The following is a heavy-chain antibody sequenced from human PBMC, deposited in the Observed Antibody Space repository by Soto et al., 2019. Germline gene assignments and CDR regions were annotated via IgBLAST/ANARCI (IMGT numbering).Heavy chain of an antibody. D-gene: IGHD3-10*01. CDR3: ARDLGGSSRGEYYFDY. V-gene: IGHV4-31*03. J-gene: IGHJ4*02. CDR2: IYYSGST. CDR1: GGSISSGGYY. Sequence: QVQLQESGPGLVKPSQTLSLTCTVSGGSISSGGYYWSWIRQHPGKGLEWIGYIYYSGSTYYNPSLKSRVTISVDTSKNQFSLKLSSVTAADTAVYYCARDLGGSSRGEYYFDYWGQGTLVTVSS.